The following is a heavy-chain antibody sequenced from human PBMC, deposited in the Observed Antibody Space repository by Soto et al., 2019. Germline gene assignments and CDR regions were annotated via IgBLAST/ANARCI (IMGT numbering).Heavy chain of an antibody. CDR3: AREDDYGYRYINYGLDV. Sequence: GGSLRLACAASGFTFNIYALHWVRQAPGKGLEWVAVISFDGSKKYYSDSVKGRFTISRDNLKNTLYLQMNNLRVEDAALYFCAREDDYGYRYINYGLDVWGQGTTVTVSS. J-gene: IGHJ6*02. V-gene: IGHV3-30-3*01. CDR2: ISFDGSKK. D-gene: IGHD3-16*02. CDR1: GFTFNIYA.